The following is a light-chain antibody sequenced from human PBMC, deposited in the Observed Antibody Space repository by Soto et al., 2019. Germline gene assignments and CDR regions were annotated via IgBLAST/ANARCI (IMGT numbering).Light chain of an antibody. J-gene: IGKJ5*01. CDR3: QQYGRSAIT. CDR1: QSFSSSY. CDR2: GAS. V-gene: IGKV3-20*01. Sequence: EILLTQSPGTLSLSPGERATLSCRASQSFSSSYLAWYQQKPGQAPRLLIFGASTRATGIPDRFSGSGSGIDFTLTISSLEPEDFAVYYCQQYGRSAITFGQGTRLDIK.